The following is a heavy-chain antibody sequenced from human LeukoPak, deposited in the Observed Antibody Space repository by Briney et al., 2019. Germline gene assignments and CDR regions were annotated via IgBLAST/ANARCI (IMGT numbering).Heavy chain of an antibody. J-gene: IGHJ4*02. CDR1: GFTFSSYS. Sequence: GGSLRLSCAASGFTFSSYSMNWVRQAPGKGLEWVSSISSSSSYIYYADSVKGRFTISRDNSRNTLSLQMNSLRLDDTAVFYCARVATGLYASGSYSDFWGQGTLVTVSS. D-gene: IGHD3-10*01. CDR3: ARVATGLYASGSYSDF. CDR2: ISSSSSYI. V-gene: IGHV3-21*01.